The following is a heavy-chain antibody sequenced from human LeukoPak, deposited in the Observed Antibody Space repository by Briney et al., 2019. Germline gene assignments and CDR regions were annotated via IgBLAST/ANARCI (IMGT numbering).Heavy chain of an antibody. CDR3: ARGEDLGYCSGGSCYSADYYYMDV. CDR2: ISAYNGNT. CDR1: GYTFTSYG. V-gene: IGHV1-18*01. Sequence: GASVKVSCKASGYTFTSYGISWVRQAPGQGLEWMGWISAYNGNTNYAQKLQGRVTMTTDTSTSTAYMELRSLRSDDTAVYYCARGEDLGYCSGGSCYSADYYYMDVWAKGPRSPSP. J-gene: IGHJ6*03. D-gene: IGHD2-15*01.